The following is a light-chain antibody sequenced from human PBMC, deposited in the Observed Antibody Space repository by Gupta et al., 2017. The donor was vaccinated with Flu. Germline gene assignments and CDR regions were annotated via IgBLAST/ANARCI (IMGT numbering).Light chain of an antibody. V-gene: IGLV2-23*01. CDR3: CSYAGSSTWV. CDR1: SSDVGSYNL. J-gene: IGLJ3*02. CDR2: EGS. Sequence: QSALTQPASVSGSPGQSITISCTGTSSDVGSYNLVSWYQQHPGKAPKLMIYEGSKRPSGVSNRFSGSKSGNTASLTISGLQAEDEADYYFCSYAGSSTWVFGGGTKLNV.